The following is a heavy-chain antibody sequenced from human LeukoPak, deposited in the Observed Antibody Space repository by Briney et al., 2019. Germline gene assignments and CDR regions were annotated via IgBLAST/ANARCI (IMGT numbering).Heavy chain of an antibody. Sequence: SETLSLTCTVSGGSISSGGYYWSWIRQHPGKGLEWIGYIYYSGSTYYNPSPKSRVTISVDTSKNQFSLKLSSVTAADTAVYYCARTAGEWLEDYYYMDVWGKGTTVTVSS. V-gene: IGHV4-31*03. J-gene: IGHJ6*03. CDR3: ARTAGEWLEDYYYMDV. CDR2: IYYSGST. D-gene: IGHD3-3*01. CDR1: GGSISSGGYY.